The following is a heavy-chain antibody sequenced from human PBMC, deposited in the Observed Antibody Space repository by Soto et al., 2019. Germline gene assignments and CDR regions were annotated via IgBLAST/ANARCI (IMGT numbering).Heavy chain of an antibody. CDR3: ARILMGCSSTSCYEVYYYYMDV. CDR1: GFSLSTSGMC. V-gene: IGHV2-70*11. D-gene: IGHD2-2*01. J-gene: IGHJ6*03. CDR2: IDWDDDK. Sequence: GSGPTLVNPTQTLTLTCTFSGFSLSTSGMCVSWIRQPPGKALEWLARIDWDDDKYYSTSLKTRLTISKDTSKNQVVLTMTNMDPVDTATYYCARILMGCSSTSCYEVYYYYMDVWGKGTTVTVSS.